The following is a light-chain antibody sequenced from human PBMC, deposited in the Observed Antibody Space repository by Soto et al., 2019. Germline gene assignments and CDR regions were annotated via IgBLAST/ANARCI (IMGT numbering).Light chain of an antibody. J-gene: IGKJ4*01. Sequence: EIVLTQSPGTLSLSPGERATLSCRASQSVSSSYLAWYQQKPGQAPRLLIYGASSRATGIPDRFSGSGSETDFTLTIIRLEPEDFAVYYCQQYGSSPLRTFGGGTKVEIK. V-gene: IGKV3-20*01. CDR2: GAS. CDR1: QSVSSSY. CDR3: QQYGSSPLRT.